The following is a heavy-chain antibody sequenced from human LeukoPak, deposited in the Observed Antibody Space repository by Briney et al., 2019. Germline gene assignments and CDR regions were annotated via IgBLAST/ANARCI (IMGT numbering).Heavy chain of an antibody. J-gene: IGHJ4*02. V-gene: IGHV3-11*01. CDR3: ARASSSWFGAQGVTDY. CDR2: ISSSGSTK. Sequence: GGSLRLSCAASGFTFSDYYMSWIRQAPGKGLEWVSYISSSGSTKYYADSVKGRFTISRDNAKNSLYLQMNNLRAEDTAVYYCARASSSWFGAQGVTDYWGQGTLVTVSS. D-gene: IGHD6-13*01. CDR1: GFTFSDYY.